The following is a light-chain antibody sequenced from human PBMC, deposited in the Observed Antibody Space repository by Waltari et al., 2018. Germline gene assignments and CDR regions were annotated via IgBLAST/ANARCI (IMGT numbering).Light chain of an antibody. V-gene: IGKV3-15*01. CDR1: QSVGSD. Sequence: EIVMTQSPATLSVSPGERATLSCRASQSVGSDLAWYQQKPGQAPSLLIYGASTRVTGVPARFSGSGSGTEFTLTISSQQSEDFAVYYCQQYNKWPPYTFGQGTKLEIK. CDR3: QQYNKWPPYT. CDR2: GAS. J-gene: IGKJ2*01.